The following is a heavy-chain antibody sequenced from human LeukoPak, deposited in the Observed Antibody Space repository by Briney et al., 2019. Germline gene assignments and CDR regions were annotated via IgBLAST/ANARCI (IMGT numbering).Heavy chain of an antibody. J-gene: IGHJ3*02. CDR2: ISDSGGTT. Sequence: GGSLRHSCAASGFTFAGYAMSWVRQAPGKGLEWVSGISDSGGTTYYADSVKGRFTISRDNSKNTLYLQMNSLRAEDTATYYCAREDPGPFDAFDTWGQGAKVTVSS. CDR3: AREDPGPFDAFDT. V-gene: IGHV3-23*01. CDR1: GFTFAGYA.